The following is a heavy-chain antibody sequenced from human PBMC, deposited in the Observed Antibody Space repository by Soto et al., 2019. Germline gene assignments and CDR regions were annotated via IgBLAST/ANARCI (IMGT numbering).Heavy chain of an antibody. J-gene: IGHJ3*02. CDR3: ARAYCGGDCYPTGAFDI. CDR2: IYYGGNT. D-gene: IGHD2-21*02. Sequence: ETLSLTCTVSGGSISSRSYYWGLIRQPPGKGLEWIGSIYYGGNTYYNPSLKSRVTISVDTSKNQFSLKLNSVTAGDTAVYYCARAYCGGDCYPTGAFDIWGQGTMVTVSS. CDR1: GGSISSRSYY. V-gene: IGHV4-39*01.